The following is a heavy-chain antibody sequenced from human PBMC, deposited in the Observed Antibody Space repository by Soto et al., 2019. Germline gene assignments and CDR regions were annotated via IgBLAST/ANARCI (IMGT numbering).Heavy chain of an antibody. J-gene: IGHJ3*02. CDR3: ATDSGLYRGYGDAFEM. CDR2: IGFDGNSK. V-gene: IGHV3-33*01. Sequence: QVQLVESGGGVVQPGRSLRLSCAASGFTFSRYGMNWVRQAPGKGLEWVAGIGFDGNSKYYADSVKGRITISRDNSRSRLYVQINSLRVEEPALYYCATDSGLYRGYGDAFEMWGQGTMVPVAS. D-gene: IGHD5-12*01. CDR1: GFTFSRYG.